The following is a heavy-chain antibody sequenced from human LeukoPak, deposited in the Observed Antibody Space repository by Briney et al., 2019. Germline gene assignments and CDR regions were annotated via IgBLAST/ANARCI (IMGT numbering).Heavy chain of an antibody. CDR2: ISGSGGST. CDR1: GFTFSSYA. D-gene: IGHD3-3*01. CDR3: ARGLYDFWSGYYSFDY. J-gene: IGHJ4*02. V-gene: IGHV3-23*01. Sequence: GGSLRLSCAASGFTFSSYAMSWVRQAPGKGLEWVSAISGSGGSTYYADSVKGRFNISRDNSKNTLYLQMNSLRAEDTAVYYCARGLYDFWSGYYSFDYWGQGTLVTVSS.